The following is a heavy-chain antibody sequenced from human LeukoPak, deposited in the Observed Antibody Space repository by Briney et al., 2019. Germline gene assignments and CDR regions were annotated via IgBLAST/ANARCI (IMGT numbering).Heavy chain of an antibody. V-gene: IGHV4-34*01. D-gene: IGHD6-13*01. Sequence: SETLSLTCAVYGGSFSGYYWSWIPQPPGKGLEWIGEINHRGSTNYNPSLKSRVTTSVDTSKNQFSLKLSSVTAADTAVYYCARGTGSSWYGGPFDSWGQGTLVTVSS. J-gene: IGHJ4*02. CDR1: GGSFSGYY. CDR2: INHRGST. CDR3: ARGTGSSWYGGPFDS.